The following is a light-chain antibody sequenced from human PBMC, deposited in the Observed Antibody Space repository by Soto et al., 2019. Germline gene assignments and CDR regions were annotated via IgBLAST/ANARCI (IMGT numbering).Light chain of an antibody. Sequence: EIVLTQSPATLSLSPGERATLSCRASQSVSSYLAWYQQKPGQAPRLLIYDASNRATGIPARFSGSGSGTDFTLTISSLEPEDFAVYYCQQRSNWPPWYTFGQGTKREIK. CDR3: QQRSNWPPWYT. J-gene: IGKJ2*01. CDR2: DAS. V-gene: IGKV3-11*01. CDR1: QSVSSY.